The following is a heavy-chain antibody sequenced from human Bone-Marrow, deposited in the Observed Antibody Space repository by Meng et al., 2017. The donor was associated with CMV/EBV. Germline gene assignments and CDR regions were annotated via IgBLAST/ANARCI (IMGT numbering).Heavy chain of an antibody. CDR2: IGTTSSYI. D-gene: IGHD3-3*01. CDR1: GFTFSSYS. V-gene: IGHV3-21*01. CDR3: ARDSELEWLYYGMDV. Sequence: GESLKISCAASGFTFSSYSMNWVRQAPGKGLEWVSSIGTTSSYIYYADSVKGRFTISRDNAKNSLYLQMNSLRAEDTAVYYCARDSELEWLYYGMDVWGQGTTVTVSS. J-gene: IGHJ6*02.